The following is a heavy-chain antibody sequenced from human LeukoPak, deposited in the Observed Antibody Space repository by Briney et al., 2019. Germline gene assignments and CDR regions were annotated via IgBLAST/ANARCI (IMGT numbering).Heavy chain of an antibody. CDR1: EFNVSSSY. CDR3: ARESFGYFDY. CDR2: IYRGGST. D-gene: IGHD1-26*01. V-gene: IGHV3-66*01. Sequence: GGSLRLSCAAYEFNVSSSYIYWVRQAPGKGLEWVSLIYRGGSTDYADSVRGRFTISRDNSKNTLYLQMNSLRAEDTAVYYCARESFGYFDYWGQGTLVTVSS. J-gene: IGHJ4*02.